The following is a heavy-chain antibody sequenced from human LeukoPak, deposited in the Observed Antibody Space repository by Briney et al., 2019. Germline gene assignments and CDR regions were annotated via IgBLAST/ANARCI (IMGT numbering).Heavy chain of an antibody. CDR2: FDPEDGET. D-gene: IGHD5-18*01. Sequence: GASVKVSCKVSGYTLTELSMHWVRQAPGKELEWMGGFDPEDGETIYAQKFQGRVTMTEDTSTDTAYMELSSLRSEDTAVYYCATVYSYGYYYFDYWGQGTLVTVSS. J-gene: IGHJ4*02. CDR3: ATVYSYGYYYFDY. V-gene: IGHV1-24*01. CDR1: GYTLTELS.